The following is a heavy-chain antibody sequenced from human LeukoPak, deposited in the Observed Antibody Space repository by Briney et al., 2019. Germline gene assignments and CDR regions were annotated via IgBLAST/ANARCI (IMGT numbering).Heavy chain of an antibody. V-gene: IGHV1-69*04. D-gene: IGHD4-17*01. CDR2: IIPILGIA. CDR1: GGTFSSYA. J-gene: IGHJ4*02. CDR3: ARRGSRAPDYGDYQFDY. Sequence: SVKVSCKASGGTFSSYAISWVRQAPGQGLEWMGRIIPILGIANYAQKFQGRVTITADKSTSTAYMELSSLRSEDTAVYYCARRGSRAPDYGDYQFDYWGRGTLVTVSS.